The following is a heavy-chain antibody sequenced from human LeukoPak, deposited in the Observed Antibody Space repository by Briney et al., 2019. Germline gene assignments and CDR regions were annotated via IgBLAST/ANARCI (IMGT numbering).Heavy chain of an antibody. CDR2: IYYSGST. CDR1: GGSISSYY. Sequence: KPSETLSLTCTVSGGSISSYYWSWIRQPPGKGLEWIGYIYYSGSTNYNPSLKSRVTISVDTSKNQFSLKLSSVTAADTAVYYCARVGGYYDSSGYYYYDYYYYYMDVWGKGTTVTVSS. D-gene: IGHD3-22*01. V-gene: IGHV4-59*01. CDR3: ARVGGYYDSSGYYYYDYYYYYMDV. J-gene: IGHJ6*03.